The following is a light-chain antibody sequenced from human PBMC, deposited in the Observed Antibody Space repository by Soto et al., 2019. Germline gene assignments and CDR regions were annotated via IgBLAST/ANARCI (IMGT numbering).Light chain of an antibody. J-gene: IGKJ4*01. CDR2: AAS. CDR1: QGIKNY. V-gene: IGKV1-27*01. CDR3: QRYYNAPFT. Sequence: DIQVTQYPSSLSASVGDRVTITCRARQGIKNYLAWYQQKPGEIPKLLIYAASTLESGIPPRFSGSGSGTDFTLTINNLQPEDVATYYCQRYYNAPFTFGGGTKVEIK.